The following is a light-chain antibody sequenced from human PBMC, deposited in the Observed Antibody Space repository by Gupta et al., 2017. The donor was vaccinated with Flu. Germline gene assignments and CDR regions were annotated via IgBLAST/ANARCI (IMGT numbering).Light chain of an antibody. CDR3: AAWDDSLNGYV. V-gene: IGLV1-44*01. CDR2: SNN. CDR1: SSIFGSNT. Sequence: QFVVTQPPSAYGTYGQSVTISCSGSSSIFGSNTVNWYQQLPGTAPKLLIYSNNQRPSGVPDRFSGSKSGTSTSLAISWLQSEDDADYYCAAWDDSLNGYVFGTGTKVTVL. J-gene: IGLJ1*01.